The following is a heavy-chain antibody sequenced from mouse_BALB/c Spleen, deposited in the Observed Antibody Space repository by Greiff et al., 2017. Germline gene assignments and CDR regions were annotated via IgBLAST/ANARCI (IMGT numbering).Heavy chain of an antibody. J-gene: IGHJ4*01. CDR3: ARSRSLDYYAMDY. CDR2: ISSGGSYT. CDR1: GFTFSSYA. V-gene: IGHV5-9-4*01. Sequence: EVQVVESGGGLVKPGGSLKLSCAASGFTFSSYAMSWVRQSPEKRLEWVAEISSGGSYTYYPDTVTGRFSISRDNAKNTLYLEMSSLRSEDTAMYYCARSRSLDYYAMDYWGQGTSVTVSS.